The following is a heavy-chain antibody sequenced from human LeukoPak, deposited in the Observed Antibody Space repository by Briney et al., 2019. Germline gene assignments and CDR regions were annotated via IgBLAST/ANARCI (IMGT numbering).Heavy chain of an antibody. CDR3: AKGPLIRNWFDP. CDR1: GFTFSSYG. J-gene: IGHJ5*02. V-gene: IGHV3-30*02. Sequence: GGSLRLSCAASGFTFSSYGMHWVRQAPGKGLEWVAFIRYDGSNKYYADSVKGRFTISRDNSKNTLYLQMNSLRAEDTAVYYCAKGPLIRNWFDPWGQGTLVTVSS. CDR2: IRYDGSNK. D-gene: IGHD2-21*01.